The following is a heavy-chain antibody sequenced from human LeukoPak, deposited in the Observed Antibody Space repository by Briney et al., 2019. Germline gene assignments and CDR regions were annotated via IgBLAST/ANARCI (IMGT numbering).Heavy chain of an antibody. V-gene: IGHV3-53*04. J-gene: IGHJ6*02. CDR1: GFTFSDYY. CDR2: IYSGGST. CDR3: ASGNLYGMDV. Sequence: GGSLRLSCAASGFTFSDYYMSWIRQAPGKGLEWVSVIYSGGSTYYANSVKGRFTISRHNSKNTLYLQMNSLRAEDTAVYYCASGNLYGMDVWGQGTTVTVSS.